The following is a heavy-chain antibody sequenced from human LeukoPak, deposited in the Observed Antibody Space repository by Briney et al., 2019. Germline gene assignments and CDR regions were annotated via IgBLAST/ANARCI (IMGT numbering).Heavy chain of an antibody. CDR3: ARLSPIVVGPGALDI. J-gene: IGHJ3*02. CDR1: GFTFSAYW. Sequence: PGGSLRLSCAASGFTFSAYWMSWVRQAPGKGLEWVANIREDGSEKYYVDSVKGQFTISRDNAKNSLFLQMDSLRAEDTAVYYCARLSPIVVGPGALDIWGQGTMVTVSS. D-gene: IGHD2-15*01. V-gene: IGHV3-7*01. CDR2: IREDGSEK.